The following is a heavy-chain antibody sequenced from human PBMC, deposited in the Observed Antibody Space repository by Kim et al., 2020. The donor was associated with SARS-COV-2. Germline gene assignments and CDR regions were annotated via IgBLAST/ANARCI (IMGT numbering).Heavy chain of an antibody. CDR3: AKGNSGSYSAPVDY. D-gene: IGHD1-26*01. CDR1: GFTLSNYG. CDR2: ISYDGSNK. V-gene: IGHV3-30*18. J-gene: IGHJ4*02. Sequence: GGSLRLSCAASGFTLSNYGMHWVRQAPGKGLEWVAVISYDGSNKYYADSVKGRFTISRDNSKNTLYLQMNSLRAEDTAVYYCAKGNSGSYSAPVDYWGQG.